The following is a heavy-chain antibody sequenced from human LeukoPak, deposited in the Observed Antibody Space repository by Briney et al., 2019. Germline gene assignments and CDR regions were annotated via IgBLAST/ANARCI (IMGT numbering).Heavy chain of an antibody. Sequence: ASVKVSCKVSGYTLTELSMHWVRQAPGKGLEWMGGIDPEDGETIYAQKFQGRVTMTEDTSTDTAYMELSSLRSEDTSVYYCATDTYYYDSSGYYFGYWGQGTLVTVSS. J-gene: IGHJ4*02. CDR2: IDPEDGET. D-gene: IGHD3-22*01. V-gene: IGHV1-24*01. CDR1: GYTLTELS. CDR3: ATDTYYYDSSGYYFGY.